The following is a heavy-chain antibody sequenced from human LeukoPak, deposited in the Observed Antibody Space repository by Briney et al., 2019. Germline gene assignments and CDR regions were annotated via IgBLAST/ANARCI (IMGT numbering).Heavy chain of an antibody. V-gene: IGHV1-69*13. CDR3: ARDRRLGIAVAGGPCDY. CDR1: GGTFSSYA. Sequence: SVKVSCKASGGTFSSYAISWVRQAPGQGLEWMGGIIPIFGTANYAQKFQGRVTITADESTSTAYMELSSLRSEDTAVYYCARDRRLGIAVAGGPCDYWGQGTLVTVSS. J-gene: IGHJ4*02. CDR2: IIPIFGTA. D-gene: IGHD6-19*01.